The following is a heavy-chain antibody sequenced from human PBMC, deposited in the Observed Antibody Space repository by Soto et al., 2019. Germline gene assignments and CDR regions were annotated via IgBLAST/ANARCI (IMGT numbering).Heavy chain of an antibody. CDR1: GFTFSSYA. Sequence: QVQLVESGGGVVQPGRSLRLSCAASGFTFSSYAMHWVRQAPGKGLEWVAVISYDGSNKYYADSVKGRFTISRDNSKNTLYLQMNSLRAEDTAVYYCARDPEWLLFYFDYWGQGTLVTVSS. D-gene: IGHD3-3*01. CDR3: ARDPEWLLFYFDY. V-gene: IGHV3-30-3*01. CDR2: ISYDGSNK. J-gene: IGHJ4*02.